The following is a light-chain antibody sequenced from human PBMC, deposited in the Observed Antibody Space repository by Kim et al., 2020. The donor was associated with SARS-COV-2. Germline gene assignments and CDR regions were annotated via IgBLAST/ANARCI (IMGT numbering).Light chain of an antibody. Sequence: GQSITISCTGTSSDIGGFNYVSWFQQHPGKAPQLMIYFVPERPSGVSSRFSGSKSGNTASLTISGLQAEDEADYYCISFTTVSTWVFGGGTQLTVL. V-gene: IGLV2-14*04. J-gene: IGLJ3*02. CDR2: FVP. CDR3: ISFTTVSTWV. CDR1: SSDIGGFNY.